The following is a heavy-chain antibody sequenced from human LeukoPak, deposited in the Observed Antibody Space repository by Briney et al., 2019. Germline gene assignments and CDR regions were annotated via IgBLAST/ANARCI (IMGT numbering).Heavy chain of an antibody. Sequence: GGSLRLSCAASGFTFSDYYMSWIRQAPGKGLELVSDISSSGDIKSYADSVKGRFTISRDNAKTSLHLQMNSLRAEDTAVYYCAREIVAGAFDYWGQGTLVTVSS. CDR2: ISSSGDIK. D-gene: IGHD6-19*01. J-gene: IGHJ4*02. CDR1: GFTFSDYY. V-gene: IGHV3-11*01. CDR3: AREIVAGAFDY.